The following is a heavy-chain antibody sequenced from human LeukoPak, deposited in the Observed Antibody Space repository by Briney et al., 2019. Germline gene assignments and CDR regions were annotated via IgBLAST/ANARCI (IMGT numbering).Heavy chain of an antibody. CDR2: IYHSGST. V-gene: IGHV4-30-2*01. J-gene: IGHJ3*02. Sequence: SETLSLTCTVSGGSISSGGYYWSWIRQPPGKGLEWIGYIYHSGSTYYNPSLKSRVTISVDRSKNQFSLKLSSVTAADTAVYYCARVRELSDAFDIWGQGTMVTVSS. CDR1: GGSISSGGYY. CDR3: ARVRELSDAFDI. D-gene: IGHD1-26*01.